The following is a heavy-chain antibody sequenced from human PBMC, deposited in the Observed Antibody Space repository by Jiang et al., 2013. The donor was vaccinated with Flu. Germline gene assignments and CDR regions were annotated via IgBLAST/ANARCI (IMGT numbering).Heavy chain of an antibody. J-gene: IGHJ5*02. CDR1: GGSISSYY. CDR2: IYYSGST. V-gene: IGHV4-59*13. CDR3: AREGYYDSSGYYGIDP. Sequence: GPGLVKPSETLSLTCTVSGGSISSYYWSWIRQPPGKGLEWIGYIYYSGSTKYNPSLKSRVTVSVDTSKNQFSLKLSSVTAADTAVYYCAREGYYDSSGYYGIDPWGQGTLVTVSS. D-gene: IGHD3-22*01.